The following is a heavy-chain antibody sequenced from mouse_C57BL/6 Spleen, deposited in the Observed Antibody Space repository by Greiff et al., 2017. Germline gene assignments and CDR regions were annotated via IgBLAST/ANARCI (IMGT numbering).Heavy chain of an antibody. V-gene: IGHV1-64*01. CDR3: ARRGARTGDIDY. CDR2: IHPNSGST. J-gene: IGHJ2*01. Sequence: QVQLQQPGAELVKPGASVKLSCKASGYTFTSYWMYWVKQRPGQGLEWIGMIHPNSGSTNYNEKFKSKATLTVDKSTSTAYMQLSSLTSEDTAVYNCARRGARTGDIDYWGQGTTLTVSS. CDR1: GYTFTSYW. D-gene: IGHD4-1*01.